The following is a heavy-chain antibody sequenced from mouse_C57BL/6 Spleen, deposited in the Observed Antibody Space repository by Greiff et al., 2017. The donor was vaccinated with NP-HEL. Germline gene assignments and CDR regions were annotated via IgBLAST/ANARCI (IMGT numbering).Heavy chain of an antibody. CDR2: ISSGSSTI. V-gene: IGHV5-17*01. CDR1: GFTFSDYG. J-gene: IGHJ2*01. Sequence: EVKLMESGGGLVKPGGSLKLSCAASGFTFSDYGMHWVRQAPEKGLEWVAYISSGSSTIYYADTVKGRFTISRDNAKNTLFLQMTSLRSEDTAMYYCARPPYDYGYFDYWGQGTTLTVSS. D-gene: IGHD2-4*01. CDR3: ARPPYDYGYFDY.